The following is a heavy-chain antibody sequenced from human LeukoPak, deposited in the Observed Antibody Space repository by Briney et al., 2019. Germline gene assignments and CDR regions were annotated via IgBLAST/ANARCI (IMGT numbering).Heavy chain of an antibody. Sequence: ASVKVSCKASGYTFISYDFNWVRQARGQGLEWMGGIIPIFRTANYAQKFQGRVTITKDDVTSTAYMELSSLRSEDTAVYYWARAYCSMTSCPFHYSDYWGQGTLVTVSS. J-gene: IGHJ4*02. V-gene: IGHV1-69*05. D-gene: IGHD2-2*01. CDR3: ARAYCSMTSCPFHYSDY. CDR1: GYTFISYD. CDR2: IIPIFRTA.